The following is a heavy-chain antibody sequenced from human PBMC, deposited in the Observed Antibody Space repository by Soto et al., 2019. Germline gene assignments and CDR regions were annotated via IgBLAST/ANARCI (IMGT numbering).Heavy chain of an antibody. Sequence: PGGSLRLSCAASGFTVSSNYMSWVRQAPGKGLEWVSVIYSGGSTYYADSVKGRFTISRHNSKNTLYLQMNSLRAEDTAVYYCARILPYNWNGWLDPWGQGTLVTVSS. D-gene: IGHD1-1*01. CDR2: IYSGGST. J-gene: IGHJ5*02. CDR3: ARILPYNWNGWLDP. CDR1: GFTVSSNY. V-gene: IGHV3-53*04.